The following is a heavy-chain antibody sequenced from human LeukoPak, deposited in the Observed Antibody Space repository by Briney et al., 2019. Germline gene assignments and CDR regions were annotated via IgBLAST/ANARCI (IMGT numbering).Heavy chain of an antibody. CDR1: GGSFIGYY. CDR3: ARASVLLSADY. CDR2: INHSGST. D-gene: IGHD3-16*01. J-gene: IGHJ4*02. V-gene: IGHV4-34*01. Sequence: SETLSLTCAVYGGSFIGYYWSWIRQPPGKGLEWIGEINHSGSTNYNPSLKSRVTISVDTSKNQFSLKLSSVTAADTAVYYCARASVLLSADYWGQGTLVTVSS.